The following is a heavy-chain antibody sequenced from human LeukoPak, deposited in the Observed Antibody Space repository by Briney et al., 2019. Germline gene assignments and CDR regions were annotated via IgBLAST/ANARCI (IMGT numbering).Heavy chain of an antibody. CDR2: ISSRGSTI. D-gene: IGHD5/OR15-5a*01. J-gene: IGHJ4*02. CDR1: GCTFSAYE. CDR3: AAHSSLRY. Sequence: PGGSLRLSCVASGCTFSAYEMNWVRQAPGKGLEWVSYISSRGSTIHYTDSVKGRFTISRDNAKNSLYLQMNSLRAEDTALYYCAAHSSLRYWGQGILVTVSS. V-gene: IGHV3-48*03.